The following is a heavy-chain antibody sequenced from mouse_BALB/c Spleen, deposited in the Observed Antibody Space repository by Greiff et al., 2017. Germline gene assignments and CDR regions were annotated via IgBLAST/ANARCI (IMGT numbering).Heavy chain of an antibody. Sequence: VKLMESGPELVRPGVSVKISCKGSGYTFTDYAMHWVKQSHAKSLEWIGVISTYYGNTNYNQKFKGKATMTVDKSSSTAYMELARLTSEDSAIYYCAREGGRGDYFDYWGQGTTLTVSS. CDR3: AREGGRGDYFDY. CDR1: GYTFTDYA. V-gene: IGHV1-67*01. J-gene: IGHJ2*01. CDR2: ISTYYGNT.